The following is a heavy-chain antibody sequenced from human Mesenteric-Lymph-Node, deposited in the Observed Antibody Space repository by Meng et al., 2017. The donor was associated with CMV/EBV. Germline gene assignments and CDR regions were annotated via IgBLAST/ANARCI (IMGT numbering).Heavy chain of an antibody. V-gene: IGHV3-23*01. CDR2: ISGSGVST. Sequence: GESLKISCAASGFTFSSYAIDWVHQAPGKGLEWVSDISGSGVSTYYADSVKGRFTISRDNAKNSLYLRMNSLRAEDTAVYFCARDKAPAGYYYYGMDVWGQGTTVTVSS. D-gene: IGHD2-2*01. J-gene: IGHJ6*02. CDR3: ARDKAPAGYYYYGMDV. CDR1: GFTFSSYA.